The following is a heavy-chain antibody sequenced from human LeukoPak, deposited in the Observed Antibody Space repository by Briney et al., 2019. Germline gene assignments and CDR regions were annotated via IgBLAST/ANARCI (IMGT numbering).Heavy chain of an antibody. CDR2: INPSGGST. J-gene: IGHJ4*02. D-gene: IGHD6-13*01. CDR3: ASAHYDSSSWYYFDY. V-gene: IGHV1-46*01. CDR1: GGTFSSYA. Sequence: ASVKVSCMASGGTFSSYAISWVRQAPGQGLEWMGIINPSGGSTSYAQKFQGRVTMTRDTSTSTVYMELSSLRSEDTAVYYCASAHYDSSSWYYFDYWGQGTLVTVSS.